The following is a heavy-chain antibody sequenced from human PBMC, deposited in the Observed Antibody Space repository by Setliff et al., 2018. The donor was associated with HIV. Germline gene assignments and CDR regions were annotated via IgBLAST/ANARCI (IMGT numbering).Heavy chain of an antibody. V-gene: IGHV4-59*01. CDR3: ARTRGRALVSYYLDN. CDR2: VSYSGST. Sequence: PSETLSLTCTVSGGSIGGYHWSWVRQPPGRGLEWIGYVSYSGSTSYNPSLDSRVTMSVDSSRDQFSLKLSSVTAADTAVYFCARTRGRALVSYYLDNWGQGRLVTVSS. D-gene: IGHD3-16*01. J-gene: IGHJ4*02. CDR1: GGSIGGYH.